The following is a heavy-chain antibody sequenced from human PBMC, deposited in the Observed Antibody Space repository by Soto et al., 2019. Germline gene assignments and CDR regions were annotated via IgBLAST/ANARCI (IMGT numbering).Heavy chain of an antibody. D-gene: IGHD6-6*01. CDR2: ISYDGSNK. J-gene: IGHJ6*02. CDR3: AREPGAYSSSSRRYYYYGMDV. CDR1: GFTFSSYA. V-gene: IGHV3-30-3*01. Sequence: PGGSLRLSCAASGFTFSSYAMHWVRQAPGKGLEWVAVISYDGSNKYYADSVKGRFTISRDNSKNTLYLQMNSLRAEDTAVYYCAREPGAYSSSSRRYYYYGMDVWGQGTTVTVSS.